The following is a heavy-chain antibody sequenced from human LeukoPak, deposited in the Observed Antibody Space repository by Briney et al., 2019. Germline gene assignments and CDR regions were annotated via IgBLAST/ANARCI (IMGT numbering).Heavy chain of an antibody. D-gene: IGHD3-22*01. V-gene: IGHV4-31*03. CDR2: IYYSGST. J-gene: IGHJ4*02. CDR1: GGSISSGGYY. Sequence: SQTLSLTCTVSGGSISSGGYYWSWIRQHPGKGLEWIGYIYYSGSTYYNPSLKSRVTISVDTSKNQFSLKLSSVTAADTAVYYWAGEKHEGYYYDSSGYFDYWGQGTLVTVSS. CDR3: AGEKHEGYYYDSSGYFDY.